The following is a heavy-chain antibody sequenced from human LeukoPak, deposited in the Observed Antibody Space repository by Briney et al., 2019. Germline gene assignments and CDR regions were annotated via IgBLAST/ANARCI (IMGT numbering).Heavy chain of an antibody. CDR2: ITTSITYI. V-gene: IGHV3-21*01. CDR3: ARGEGYYASGSYYINY. CDR1: GFTFSSYT. J-gene: IGHJ4*02. D-gene: IGHD3-10*01. Sequence: GGSLRLSCAASGFTFSSYTMNWVRQAPGKGLEWVSSITTSITYIYYADSVRGRFTISRDNAKNSLYLRMSSLKVEDTAVYYCARGEGYYASGSYYINYWGQGTLVTVSS.